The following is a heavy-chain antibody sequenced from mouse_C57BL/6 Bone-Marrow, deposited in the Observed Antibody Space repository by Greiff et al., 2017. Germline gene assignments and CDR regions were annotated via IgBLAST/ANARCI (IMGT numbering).Heavy chain of an antibody. V-gene: IGHV1-72*01. CDR1: GYTFTSYW. Sequence: QVQLKQPGAELVKPGASVKLSCKASGYTFTSYWMHWVKQRPGRGLEWIGRIDPNSGGTKYNEKFKSKATLTVDKPSSTAYMQLSSLTSEDSAVYYCARWGLYGKKVPFGYGGQGTTLTVSS. CDR3: ARWGLYGKKVPFGY. D-gene: IGHD2-1*01. CDR2: IDPNSGGT. J-gene: IGHJ2*01.